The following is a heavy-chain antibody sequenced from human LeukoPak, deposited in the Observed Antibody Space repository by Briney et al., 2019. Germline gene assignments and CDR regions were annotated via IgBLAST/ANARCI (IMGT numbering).Heavy chain of an antibody. D-gene: IGHD2-15*01. CDR3: ARRAFPTSYSL. J-gene: IGHJ4*02. CDR1: SGSFSGYY. V-gene: IGHV4-34*01. CDR2: INHSGST. Sequence: PSETLSLTCAVHSGSFSGYYWSWIRQSPGKGLEWIGEINHSGSTNYNPSLKSRVTISIDTSKNQFSLKLRSVTAADTAVYFCARRAFPTSYSLWGQGTLVTVSS.